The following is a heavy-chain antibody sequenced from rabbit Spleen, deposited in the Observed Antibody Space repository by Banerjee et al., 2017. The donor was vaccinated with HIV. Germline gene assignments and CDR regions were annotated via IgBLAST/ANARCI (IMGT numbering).Heavy chain of an antibody. J-gene: IGHJ6*01. CDR3: ARGGYSSDWGCGV. CDR2: IYAGSGST. V-gene: IGHV1S40*01. CDR1: GFDLSSSYW. D-gene: IGHD4-1*01. Sequence: QSLEESGGDLVKPGASLTLTCTASGFDLSSSYWICWVRQAPGKGLEWIACIYAGSGSTLYASWAKGRFTISKTSSTTVDLKMTSLTAADTATYFCARGGYSSDWGCGVWGPGTLVTVS.